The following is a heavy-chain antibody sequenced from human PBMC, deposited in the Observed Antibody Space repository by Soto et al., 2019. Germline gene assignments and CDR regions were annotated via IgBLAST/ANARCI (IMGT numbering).Heavy chain of an antibody. Sequence: SETLSLTCVVPGYAINSGYYWCWIRQSPGKGQEWIGNMYHGGFSYYNPSLKGRVTISLDTWKNRFALNLRSVIAADTVVYYRARTVVVVVSNVPDYFEYWGQGMRVTVSS. D-gene: IGHD2-15*01. CDR2: MYHGGFS. V-gene: IGHV4-38-2*01. J-gene: IGHJ4*02. CDR1: GYAINSGYY. CDR3: ARTVVVVVSNVPDYFEY.